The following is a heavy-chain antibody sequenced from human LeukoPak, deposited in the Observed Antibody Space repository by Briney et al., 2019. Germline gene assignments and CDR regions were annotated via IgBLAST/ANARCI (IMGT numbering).Heavy chain of an antibody. CDR2: INPNSGGT. CDR3: ASGYYDRSGAGGTIGAFDI. V-gene: IGHV1-2*02. J-gene: IGHJ3*02. D-gene: IGHD3-22*01. CDR1: GYTFTGYY. Sequence: ASVKVSCKASGYTFTGYYMHWVRQAPGQGLEWMGWINPNSGGTNYAQKFQGRVTMTRDTSISTAYMELSRLRSEDTAVYYCASGYYDRSGAGGTIGAFDIWGQGTMVTVSS.